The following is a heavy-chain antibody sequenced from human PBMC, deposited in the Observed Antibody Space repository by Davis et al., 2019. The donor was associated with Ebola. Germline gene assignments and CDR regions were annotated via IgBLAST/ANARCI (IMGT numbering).Heavy chain of an antibody. CDR3: ARDQPKFLEWLLNGMDV. D-gene: IGHD3-3*01. J-gene: IGHJ6*02. CDR2: IIPILGIA. Sequence: AASVKVSCKASGGTFSSYAISWVRQAPGQGLEWMGRIIPILGIANYAQKFQGRVTITADKSTSTAYMELSSLRSEDTAVYYCARDQPKFLEWLLNGMDVWGQGTTVTVSS. CDR1: GGTFSSYA. V-gene: IGHV1-69*04.